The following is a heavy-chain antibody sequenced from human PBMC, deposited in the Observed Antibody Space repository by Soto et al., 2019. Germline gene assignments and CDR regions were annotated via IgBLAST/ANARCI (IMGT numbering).Heavy chain of an antibody. CDR2: ISGSGGTT. Sequence: EVQLLESGGGLVQPEGSLRLSCAASGFSFSTYAMSWVRQAPGKGLEWVSGISGSGGTTYYADSVKGRFTISRDNSKNTLYLQVNSLRAEGTAVYYCAKDQAAGGTISRYFQYWGQGTLVTVSS. V-gene: IGHV3-23*01. CDR1: GFSFSTYA. J-gene: IGHJ1*01. D-gene: IGHD6-13*01. CDR3: AKDQAAGGTISRYFQY.